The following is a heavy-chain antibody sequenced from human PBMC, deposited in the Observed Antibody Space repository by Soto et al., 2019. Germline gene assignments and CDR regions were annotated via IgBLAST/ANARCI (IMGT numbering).Heavy chain of an antibody. J-gene: IGHJ4*02. CDR2: IGSDGTST. CDR3: ARVTNCDSSGGYSYFDL. CDR1: GFTFSNYY. Sequence: EMQLVESGGGLVQPGGSLRLSCAASGFTFSNYYMHWVRQAPGKGPVWVSRIGSDGTSTTYADSVKGRFTISRDNAKNTLYLQVNSLRAEDTAVYYCARVTNCDSSGGYSYFDLWGQGALVTVSS. V-gene: IGHV3-74*01. D-gene: IGHD3-22*01.